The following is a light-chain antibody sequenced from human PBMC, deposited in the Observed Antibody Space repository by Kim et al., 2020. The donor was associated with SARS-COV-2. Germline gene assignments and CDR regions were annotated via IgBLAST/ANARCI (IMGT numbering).Light chain of an antibody. V-gene: IGLV2-14*03. Sequence: GQSIIISWTGTSSDVGGYNYVSWYQQHPGKAPKLMIYDVSNRPSGVSNRFSGSKSGNTASLTISGLQAEDEADYYCSSYTSSITLVFGGGTQLTVL. CDR3: SSYTSSITLV. CDR1: SSDVGGYNY. CDR2: DVS. J-gene: IGLJ2*01.